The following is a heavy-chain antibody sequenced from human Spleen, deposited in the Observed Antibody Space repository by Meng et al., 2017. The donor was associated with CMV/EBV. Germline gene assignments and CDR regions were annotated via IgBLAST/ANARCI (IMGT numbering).Heavy chain of an antibody. CDR2: ISSSSSYI. J-gene: IGHJ6*02. D-gene: IGHD2-21*01. CDR1: GFTFDNYW. V-gene: IGHV3-21*01. Sequence: GESLKISCAASGFTFDNYWMTWVRQAPGKGLEWVSSISSSSSYIYYADSVKGRFTISRDNAKNSLYLQMNSLRAEDTAVYYCAREIGYCGGDCYHYYYGMDVWGQGTTVTVSS. CDR3: AREIGYCGGDCYHYYYGMDV.